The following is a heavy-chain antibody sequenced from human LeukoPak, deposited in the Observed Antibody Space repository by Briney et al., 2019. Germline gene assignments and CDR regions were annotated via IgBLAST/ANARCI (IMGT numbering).Heavy chain of an antibody. Sequence: GGSLRLSCAASGFTFSSYWMHWVRQAPGKGLVWVSRINSDGSSTSYADSVKGRFTISRDNAKNTLYLQMNSLRAEDTAVYYCARVGHCSSTSCYHYYYYYGMDVWGKETTVTVSS. D-gene: IGHD2-2*01. J-gene: IGHJ6*04. CDR3: ARVGHCSSTSCYHYYYYYGMDV. CDR2: INSDGSST. CDR1: GFTFSSYW. V-gene: IGHV3-74*01.